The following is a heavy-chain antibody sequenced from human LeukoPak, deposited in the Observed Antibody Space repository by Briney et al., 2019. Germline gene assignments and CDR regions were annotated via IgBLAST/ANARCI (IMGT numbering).Heavy chain of an antibody. CDR3: ASGDGDYLDWYFDL. D-gene: IGHD4-17*01. V-gene: IGHV3-74*01. CDR1: GFTFSSYW. J-gene: IGHJ2*01. Sequence: PGGSLRLSCAASGFTFSSYWMHWVRQAPGKGLVWVSRINSDGSSTSYADSVKGRFTISRDNAKNTLYLQMNSLRAEDTAVYYCASGDGDYLDWYFDLWGRGTLVTVSS. CDR2: INSDGSST.